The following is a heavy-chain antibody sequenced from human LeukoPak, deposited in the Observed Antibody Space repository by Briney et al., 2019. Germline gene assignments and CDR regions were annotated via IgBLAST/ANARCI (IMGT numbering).Heavy chain of an antibody. CDR2: VNPDGSSI. Sequence: GGSLRLSCAASGFTFSNYWMHWVRQVPEKVLVWVSRVNPDGSSITYANSVKGRFASSRDNAKNTLYLQMNRLRVEDTAVYYCARGGSYGDYWGQGVLVTVSS. J-gene: IGHJ4*02. V-gene: IGHV3-74*01. CDR1: GFTFSNYW. D-gene: IGHD3-16*01. CDR3: ARGGSYGDY.